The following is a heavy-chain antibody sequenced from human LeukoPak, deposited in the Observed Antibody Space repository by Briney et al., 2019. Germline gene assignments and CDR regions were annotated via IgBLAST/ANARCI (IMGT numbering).Heavy chain of an antibody. D-gene: IGHD4-17*01. V-gene: IGHV3-23*01. J-gene: IGHJ6*02. CDR3: ASMSGDYYYGMDV. CDR1: GFTFSSYA. CDR2: ISGSGDST. Sequence: GGSLRLSCAASGFTFSSYAMSWVRQAPGKGLEWVSAISGSGDSTYYADSVKGRFTISRDNSKNTLYLQMNSLRAEDTAVYYCASMSGDYYYGMDVWGQGTTVTVSS.